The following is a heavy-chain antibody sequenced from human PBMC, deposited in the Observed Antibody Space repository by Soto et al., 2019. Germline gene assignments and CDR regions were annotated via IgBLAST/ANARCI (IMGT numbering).Heavy chain of an antibody. J-gene: IGHJ6*02. CDR2: ISSSSSYI. CDR1: GFTFSSYN. CDR3: AMSAGDYYGMDV. D-gene: IGHD3-10*01. Sequence: EVQLVESGGGLVKPGGSLRLSCAASGFTFSSYNMNWVRQAPGKGLECVSSISSSSSYIYYADSVKGRFTISRDNAKNSLYLQMNSLRAEDTAVYYCAMSAGDYYGMDVWGQGTTVTVSS. V-gene: IGHV3-21*01.